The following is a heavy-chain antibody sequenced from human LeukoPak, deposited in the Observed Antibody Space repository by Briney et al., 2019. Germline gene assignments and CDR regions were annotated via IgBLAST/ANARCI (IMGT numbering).Heavy chain of an antibody. V-gene: IGHV4-34*01. CDR2: INHSGST. Sequence: SETLSLTCAVYGGSFSGYYWSWIRQPPGKGLEWIGEINHSGSTNYNPSLKSRVTISVDTSKNQFSLKLSSVTAADTAVYYCARVKSVDTAMVGGTYYFDYWGQGTLVTVSS. CDR3: ARVKSVDTAMVGGTYYFDY. CDR1: GGSFSGYY. D-gene: IGHD5-18*01. J-gene: IGHJ4*02.